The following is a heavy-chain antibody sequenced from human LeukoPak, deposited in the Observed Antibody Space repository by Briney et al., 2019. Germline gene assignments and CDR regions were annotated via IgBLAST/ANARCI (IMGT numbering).Heavy chain of an antibody. D-gene: IGHD5-18*01. CDR1: GGSISSCGYS. CDR3: ARDVDTAMGPYFDY. V-gene: IGHV4-30-2*01. CDR2: IYYSGST. Sequence: AQTLSLTCAVSGGSISSCGYSGSWIRQPPGKGVEWIWYIYYSGSTYYIPSLKSRVTMSVDRSKNQFSLKLSSVNAADTAVYYCARDVDTAMGPYFDYWGQGTLVTVSS. J-gene: IGHJ4*02.